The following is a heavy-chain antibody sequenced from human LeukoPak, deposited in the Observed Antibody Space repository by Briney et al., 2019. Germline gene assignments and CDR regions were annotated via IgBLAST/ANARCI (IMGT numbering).Heavy chain of an antibody. CDR1: GITLSNYG. J-gene: IGHJ4*02. CDR3: AKRGVVIRVILVGFHKEAYYFES. D-gene: IGHD3/OR15-3a*01. V-gene: IGHV3-23*01. Sequence: PGGSLRLSCAVSGITLSNYGMSWVRQAPGKGLEWVAGISDRGGSTKYADSVKGRFTIARDNRKNTLYLQMNSLRAEDTAVYFCAKRGVVIRVILVGFHKEAYYFESWGQGALVTVSP. CDR2: ISDRGGST.